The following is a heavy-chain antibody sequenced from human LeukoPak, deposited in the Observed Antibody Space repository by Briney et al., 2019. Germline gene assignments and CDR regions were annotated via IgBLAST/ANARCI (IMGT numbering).Heavy chain of an antibody. J-gene: IGHJ5*02. Sequence: GASVKVSCKASGYTFTTYGISWVRQAPGQGLEWMGWISTYNGNTNYAQKLQGRVTMTTDTSTSTAYMELRSLRSDDTALYYCARDTCSTTNCYDPPFNWFDPWGQGTLVTVSS. CDR2: ISTYNGNT. CDR1: GYTFTTYG. CDR3: ARDTCSTTNCYDPPFNWFDP. D-gene: IGHD2-2*01. V-gene: IGHV1-18*01.